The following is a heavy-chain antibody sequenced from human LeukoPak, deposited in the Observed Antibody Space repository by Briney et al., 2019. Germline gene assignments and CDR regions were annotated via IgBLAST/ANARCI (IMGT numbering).Heavy chain of an antibody. Sequence: GGSLRLSCAASGFTVSNNYMSWVRQAPGKGLNWVSVLYTSGGTYSADSVKGRFTISRDNSKNTLYLQMTFLRVEDTDVYFCAREDVFTRNNFYGMDVWGQGTAVTVSS. V-gene: IGHV3-53*01. CDR3: AREDVFTRNNFYGMDV. D-gene: IGHD2-2*01. CDR1: GFTVSNNY. CDR2: LYTSGGT. J-gene: IGHJ6*02.